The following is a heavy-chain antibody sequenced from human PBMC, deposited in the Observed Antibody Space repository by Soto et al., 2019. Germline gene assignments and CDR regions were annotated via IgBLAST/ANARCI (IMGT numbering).Heavy chain of an antibody. CDR1: GFTFSSYW. CDR3: ARSLSGQLHLGWGKYYYYYGMDV. D-gene: IGHD1-1*01. J-gene: IGHJ6*02. Sequence: GGSLRLSCAASGFTFSSYWMSWVRQAPGKGLEWVANIKQDGSEKYYVDSVKGRFTISRDNAKNSLYLQMNSLRAEDTAVYYCARSLSGQLHLGWGKYYYYYGMDVWGQGTTVTVSS. V-gene: IGHV3-7*03. CDR2: IKQDGSEK.